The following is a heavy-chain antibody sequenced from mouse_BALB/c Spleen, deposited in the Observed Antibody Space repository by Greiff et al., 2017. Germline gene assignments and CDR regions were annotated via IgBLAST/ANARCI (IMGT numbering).Heavy chain of an antibody. Sequence: EVKLVESGGGLVQPGGSMKLSCVASGFTLSNYWLNWVRQPPERGLEWVAEIRLKSNNYATHYVESVNGRFTISRDDSKSSVYLQMNNLRAEDTGIYYCTSYYDGSSPWFAYWGQGTLVAVSA. CDR3: TSYYDGSSPWFAY. D-gene: IGHD1-1*01. CDR1: GFTLSNYW. J-gene: IGHJ3*01. V-gene: IGHV6-6*02. CDR2: IRLKSNNYAT.